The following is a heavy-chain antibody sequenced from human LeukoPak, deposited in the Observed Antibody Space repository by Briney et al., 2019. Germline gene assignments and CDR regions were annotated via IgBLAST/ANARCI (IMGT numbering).Heavy chain of an antibody. CDR3: ARDVIGGDTLDS. D-gene: IGHD2-21*02. CDR1: GFTFSTYS. J-gene: IGHJ4*02. V-gene: IGHV3-21*01. CDR2: ITSSNNYI. Sequence: GGSLRLSCAGSGFTFSTYSMNWVRQAPGKGLEWVSSITSSNNYIYYADSMKGRFTIPRDNAKNSLYLQMNSLEAEDTAVYYCARDVIGGDTLDSWGQGTLVTVSS.